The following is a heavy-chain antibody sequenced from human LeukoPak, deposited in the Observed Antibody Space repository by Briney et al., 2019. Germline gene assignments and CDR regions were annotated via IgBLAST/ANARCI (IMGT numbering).Heavy chain of an antibody. D-gene: IGHD2-15*01. Sequence: PVKVSCKASGGTFSSYAISWVRQAPGQGLEWMGGIIPIFGTANYAQKFQGRVTITTDESTSTAYMELSSLRSEDTAVYYCARDRGCSGGSCYAKYYFDYWGQGTLVTVSS. CDR1: GGTFSSYA. V-gene: IGHV1-69*05. CDR2: IIPIFGTA. CDR3: ARDRGCSGGSCYAKYYFDY. J-gene: IGHJ4*02.